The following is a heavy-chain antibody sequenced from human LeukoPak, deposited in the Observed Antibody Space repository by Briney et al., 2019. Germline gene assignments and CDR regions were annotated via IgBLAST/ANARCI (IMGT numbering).Heavy chain of an antibody. CDR1: GFTFSDYD. CDR3: AREYSSSSGRSFDY. CDR2: ISGSGDSR. V-gene: IGHV3-23*01. J-gene: IGHJ4*02. Sequence: GGSLRLSCAASGFTFSDYDLNWVRQAPGKGLEWVSGISGSGDSRYADSVKGRFTIARDNSKSALYLQMNSLRAEDTAIYYCAREYSSSSGRSFDYWGQGTLVTVSS. D-gene: IGHD6-6*01.